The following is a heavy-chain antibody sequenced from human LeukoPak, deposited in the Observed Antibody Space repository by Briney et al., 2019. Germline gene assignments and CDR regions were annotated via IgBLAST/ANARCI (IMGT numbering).Heavy chain of an antibody. CDR1: GFTFSNYA. Sequence: GGSLTLSCAASGFTFSNYAINWVRQPPGKGLEWVPVISGSGGGGNTYYADSVKGRFTISRDNSKNTLYLQMNSLRAEDTAIYYCARVSVGTGYPQIPFDYWGQGTLVTVSS. J-gene: IGHJ4*02. CDR3: ARVSVGTGYPQIPFDY. V-gene: IGHV3-23*01. D-gene: IGHD3-9*01. CDR2: ISGSGGGGNT.